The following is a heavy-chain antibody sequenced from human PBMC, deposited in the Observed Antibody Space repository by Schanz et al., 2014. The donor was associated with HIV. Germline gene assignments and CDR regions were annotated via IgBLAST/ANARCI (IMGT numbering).Heavy chain of an antibody. J-gene: IGHJ5*02. V-gene: IGHV1-69*01. CDR1: GGTLTNYA. CDR3: SRAFDSDSGSFYSVDP. CDR2: IVPMLGKT. Sequence: QVQLVQSGAEVKKPGSSVKVSCKPSGGTLTNYAISWVRQAPGQGLEWMGGIVPMLGKTRYAQKFQGRVTITADESMSTANMELSSLRSEDTAVYYCSRAFDSDSGSFYSVDPWGQGTLVTVSS. D-gene: IGHD3-10*01.